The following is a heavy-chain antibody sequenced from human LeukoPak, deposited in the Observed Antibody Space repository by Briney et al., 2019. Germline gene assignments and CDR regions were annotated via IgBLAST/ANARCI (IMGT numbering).Heavy chain of an antibody. CDR2: ISAYNGNT. Sequence: ASVKVSCKASGYTFTSYGISWVRQAPGQGLEWRGWISAYNGNTNYAQKLQGRVTMTTDTSTSTAYIELRSLRSDDTAVYYCARRDVETATITDDYWGQGTLVTVSS. D-gene: IGHD5-24*01. V-gene: IGHV1-18*01. CDR3: ARRDVETATITDDY. J-gene: IGHJ4*02. CDR1: GYTFTSYG.